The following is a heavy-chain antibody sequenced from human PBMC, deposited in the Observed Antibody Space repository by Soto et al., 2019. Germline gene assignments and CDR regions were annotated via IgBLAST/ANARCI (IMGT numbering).Heavy chain of an antibody. D-gene: IGHD6-13*01. J-gene: IGHJ6*03. V-gene: IGHV1-2*04. CDR3: ARDSGIAAAGTSYYYYMAV. CDR1: GYTFTGYS. Sequence: ASVKVSCKASGYTFTGYSMRSVRQAPGQGLEWMGWINPNSGGTNYAQKFQGWVTMTRDTSISTAYMELSRLRSDDTAVYYCARDSGIAAAGTSYYYYMAVWGKGTTVTVSS. CDR2: INPNSGGT.